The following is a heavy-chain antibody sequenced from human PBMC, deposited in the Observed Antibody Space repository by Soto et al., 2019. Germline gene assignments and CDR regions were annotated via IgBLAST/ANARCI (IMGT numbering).Heavy chain of an antibody. CDR3: AVRPYYYDSSGPYYFDY. Sequence: VASVKVSCKASGYTFTSYGISWVRQAPGKGLEWMGGFDPEDGETIYAQKFQGRVTMTEDTSTDTAYMELSSLRSEDTAVYYCAVRPYYYDSSGPYYFDYWGQGTLVTVSS. J-gene: IGHJ4*02. D-gene: IGHD3-22*01. V-gene: IGHV1-24*01. CDR2: FDPEDGET. CDR1: GYTFTSYG.